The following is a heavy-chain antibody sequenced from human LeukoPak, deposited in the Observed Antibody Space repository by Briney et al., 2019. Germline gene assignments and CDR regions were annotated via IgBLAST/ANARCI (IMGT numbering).Heavy chain of an antibody. V-gene: IGHV1-18*01. CDR3: ARDPLSSTWSNYYHAMDV. J-gene: IGHJ6*02. CDR1: DYSFTSYA. CDR2: ISAYNGNT. D-gene: IGHD6-19*01. Sequence: ASVKVSCKASDYSFTSYAINWVRQAPGQGLDWLGWISAYNGNTNYAQKFPDRVTLTTDASTSTAYLELRSLTSDDTAVYYCARDPLSSTWSNYYHAMDVWGPGTTVTVSS.